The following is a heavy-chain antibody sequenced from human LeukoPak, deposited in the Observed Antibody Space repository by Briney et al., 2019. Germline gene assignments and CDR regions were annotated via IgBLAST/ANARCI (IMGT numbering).Heavy chain of an antibody. CDR3: ARLGYHLLYAYYYYYMDV. Sequence: PSQTLSLTCTVSGGSISSGSYYWSWIRQPAGKGLEWIGRIYTSGSTNYNPSLKSRVTISLDTSKNQFSLKLTSVTAADTAVYYCARLGYHLLYAYYYYYMDVWGKGTTVTVSS. CDR2: IYTSGST. J-gene: IGHJ6*03. CDR1: GGSISSGSYY. V-gene: IGHV4-61*02. D-gene: IGHD3-16*01.